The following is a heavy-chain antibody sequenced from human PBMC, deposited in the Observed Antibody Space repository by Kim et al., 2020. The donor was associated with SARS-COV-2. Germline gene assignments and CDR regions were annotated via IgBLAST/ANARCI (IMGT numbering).Heavy chain of an antibody. CDR2: INHSGST. D-gene: IGHD3-22*01. V-gene: IGHV4-34*01. Sequence: SETLSLTCAVYGGSFSGYYWSWIRQPPGKGLEWIGEINHSGSTNYNPSLKSRVTISVDTSKNQFSLKLSSVTAADTAVYYCARVRARNYYDSSGPLDYWG. CDR3: ARVRARNYYDSSGPLDY. CDR1: GGSFSGYY. J-gene: IGHJ4*01.